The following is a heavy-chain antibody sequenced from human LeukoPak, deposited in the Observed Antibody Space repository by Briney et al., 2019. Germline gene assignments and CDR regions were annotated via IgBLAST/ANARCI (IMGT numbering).Heavy chain of an antibody. J-gene: IGHJ6*03. CDR2: IYHSGST. V-gene: IGHV4-39*07. D-gene: IGHD3-22*01. CDR1: GGSISSTSYY. Sequence: SETLSLTCTVPGGSISSTSYYWGWIRQPPGKGLEWIGSIYHSGSTSYNPSLKSRVTISVDTSKNQFSLKLSSVTAADTAVYYCARGKGTYYYDSSSYSARTHYYMDVWGKGTTVTVSS. CDR3: ARGKGTYYYDSSSYSARTHYYMDV.